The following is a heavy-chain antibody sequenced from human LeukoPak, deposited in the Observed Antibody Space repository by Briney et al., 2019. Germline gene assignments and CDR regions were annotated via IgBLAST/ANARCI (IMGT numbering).Heavy chain of an antibody. J-gene: IGHJ4*02. CDR1: GGSISSCY. Sequence: SETLSLTCTVSGGSISSCYWSWIRQPPGKGLEWIRYIYYSGSTNYSPSLKSRVTISVDTSKNQFSLKLSSVTAADTAVYYCARSSEGFRPFDSSGYLDYWGQGTLVTVSS. V-gene: IGHV4-59*08. CDR2: IYYSGST. D-gene: IGHD3-22*01. CDR3: ARSSEGFRPFDSSGYLDY.